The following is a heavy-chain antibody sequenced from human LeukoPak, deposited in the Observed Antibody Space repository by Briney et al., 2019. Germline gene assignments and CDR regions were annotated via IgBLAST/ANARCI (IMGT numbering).Heavy chain of an antibody. CDR1: GGTFSNYA. D-gene: IGHD5-18*01. V-gene: IGHV1-69*06. Sequence: ASVKVSCKASGGTFSNYAISWVRQAPGQGLEWMGGIIPIFGTANYAQKFRGRVTITADKSTRTAYMELSSLRAEDMAVYYCARDAGYVRFDFWGQGTLATVSS. J-gene: IGHJ4*02. CDR3: ARDAGYVRFDF. CDR2: IIPIFGTA.